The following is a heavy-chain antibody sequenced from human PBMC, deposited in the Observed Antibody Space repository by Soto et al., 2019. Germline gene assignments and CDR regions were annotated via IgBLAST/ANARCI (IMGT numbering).Heavy chain of an antibody. D-gene: IGHD3-10*01. CDR2: IKQDGSEK. CDR1: GVTVSSNY. J-gene: IGHJ5*02. CDR3: ARLGPYASGTYSFRHNRFDP. Sequence: PGGSLRLSCAASGVTVSSNYMSWVRQAPGKGLEWVANIKQDGSEKDYVDSVKGRFTISRDKSENTVVLQMNSVRAEDTAVYYCARLGPYASGTYSFRHNRFDPWGQGTQVTVSS. V-gene: IGHV3-7*03.